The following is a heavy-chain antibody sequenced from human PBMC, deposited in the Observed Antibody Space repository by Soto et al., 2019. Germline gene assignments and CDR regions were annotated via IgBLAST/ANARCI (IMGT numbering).Heavy chain of an antibody. V-gene: IGHV4-59*06. CDR3: AREGPYSSSWYTRAPFDP. Sequence: SETLSLTCTVSGGSISSYYWSWIRQHPGKGLEWIGYIYYSGSTYYNPSLKSRVTISVDTSKNQFSLKLSFVTAADTAVYYCAREGPYSSSWYTRAPFDPWGQGTLVTVSS. J-gene: IGHJ5*02. CDR2: IYYSGST. CDR1: GGSISSYY. D-gene: IGHD6-13*01.